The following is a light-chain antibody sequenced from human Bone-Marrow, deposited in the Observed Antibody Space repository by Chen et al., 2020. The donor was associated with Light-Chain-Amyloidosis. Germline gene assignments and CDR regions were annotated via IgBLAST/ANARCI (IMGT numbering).Light chain of an antibody. CDR2: DAY. Sequence: EIVLTQSPGTLSLSPGESATLSCRASQSVNNYLAWYQQKPGQAPKLLICDAYNRAAGIPDRFSGSGSGTDFTLTISSLEPEDCGVEYCQQRASWPGTCGPGTKVDIK. CDR1: QSVNNY. CDR3: QQRASWPGT. V-gene: IGKV3-11*01. J-gene: IGKJ3*01.